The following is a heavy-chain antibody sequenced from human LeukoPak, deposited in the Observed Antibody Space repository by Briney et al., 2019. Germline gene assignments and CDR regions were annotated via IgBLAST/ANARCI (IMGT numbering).Heavy chain of an antibody. CDR2: ISSSGTGI. V-gene: IGHV3-48*03. J-gene: IGHJ4*02. D-gene: IGHD3-10*01. CDR1: GFTFRNYE. CDR3: ARSKKVGDDSFEY. Sequence: GGSLRLSCTGSGFTFRNYEMNWVREARGRGREWIAYISSSGTGIYYADSVKGRFTISRDNANLYLQMSSLRAEDTSLYYCARSKKVGDDSFEYWGQGTLVTVSS.